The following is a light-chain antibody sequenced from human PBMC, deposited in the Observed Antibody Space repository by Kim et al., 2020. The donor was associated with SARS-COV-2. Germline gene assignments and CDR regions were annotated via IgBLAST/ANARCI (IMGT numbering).Light chain of an antibody. Sequence: DIQMTQSPSSLSASVGDRVSITCRASQDIHNYLAWYQQRPGKVPILLIYDASTLRSGVPSRFSGSGSGTEFTLTITSLEPEDVATYYCQKYDSVPHTFGGGTKVDIK. CDR1: QDIHNY. CDR2: DAS. V-gene: IGKV1-27*01. CDR3: QKYDSVPHT. J-gene: IGKJ4*01.